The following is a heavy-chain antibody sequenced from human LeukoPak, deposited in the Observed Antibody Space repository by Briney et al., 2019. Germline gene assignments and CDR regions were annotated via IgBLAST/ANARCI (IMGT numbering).Heavy chain of an antibody. D-gene: IGHD4-17*01. J-gene: IGHJ3*02. CDR3: ARLMTTVTTGVPFDI. V-gene: IGHV1-2*02. CDR2: INPKSGDT. Sequence: ASVKVSCKASGYTFSAYFIHWVRQAPGQGLEWMGWINPKSGDTDYSQKFQGRVTMTRDTSISTAYMELSRLRSDDTAVYYCARLMTTVTTGVPFDIWGQGTMVTVSS. CDR1: GYTFSAYF.